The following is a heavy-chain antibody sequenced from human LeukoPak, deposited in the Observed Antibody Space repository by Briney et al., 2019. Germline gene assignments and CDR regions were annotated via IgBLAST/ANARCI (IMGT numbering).Heavy chain of an antibody. J-gene: IGHJ4*02. CDR1: GFTFDDYG. V-gene: IGHV3-20*04. CDR2: INWNGGST. Sequence: GGSLRLSCAASGFTFDDYGMSWVCQAPGKGLEWVSGINWNGGSTGYADSVKGRFTISRDNAKNSLYLQMNSLRAEDTALYYCARDPSPTDSGCYYDYWGQGTLVTVSS. CDR3: ARDPSPTDSGCYYDY. D-gene: IGHD3-10*01.